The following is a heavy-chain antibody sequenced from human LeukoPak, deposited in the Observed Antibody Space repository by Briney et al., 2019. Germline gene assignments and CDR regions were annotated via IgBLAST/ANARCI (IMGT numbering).Heavy chain of an antibody. D-gene: IGHD3-16*02. CDR3: ARGVAEGGLYVWGSYRPGDY. V-gene: IGHV3-11*06. CDR1: GFIFRNYY. Sequence: GGSLRLSCAASGFIFRNYYMSWIRQAPGKGLEWVSYISSSGSDTDYADSVKGRFTISRDNAQNSLYLQMNNLRAEDMAVYYCARGVAEGGLYVWGSYRPGDYWGQGTLVTVSS. J-gene: IGHJ4*02. CDR2: ISSSGSDT.